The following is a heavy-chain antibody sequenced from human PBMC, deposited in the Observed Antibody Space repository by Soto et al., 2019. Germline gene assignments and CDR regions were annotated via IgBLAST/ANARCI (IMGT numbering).Heavy chain of an antibody. V-gene: IGHV6-1*01. CDR2: TYYRSKWYN. CDR1: GDSVSSNSAA. D-gene: IGHD6-13*01. CDR3: ARATASIAAAGHFDY. J-gene: IGHJ4*02. Sequence: SQTLSLTCVISGDSVSSNSAAWNWIRQSPSRGLEWLGRTYYRSKWYNDYAVSVKSRITINPDTSKNQFSLQLNSVTPGDTAVYYCARATASIAAAGHFDYWGQGTLVTVS.